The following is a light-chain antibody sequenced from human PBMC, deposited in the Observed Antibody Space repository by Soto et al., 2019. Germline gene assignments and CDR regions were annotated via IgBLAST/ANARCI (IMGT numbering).Light chain of an antibody. CDR1: RSDVGSYNQ. Sequence: QSALTQPASVSGSPGQSITISCTGTRSDVGSYNQVSWYQHYPGKAPKMMIYEVNKRPSGVSNRFSGSKSGDTASLTISGPQAEGGAYLFCCSYAGRITFVFGTGTKVTVL. CDR2: EVN. V-gene: IGLV2-23*02. CDR3: CSYAGRITFV. J-gene: IGLJ1*01.